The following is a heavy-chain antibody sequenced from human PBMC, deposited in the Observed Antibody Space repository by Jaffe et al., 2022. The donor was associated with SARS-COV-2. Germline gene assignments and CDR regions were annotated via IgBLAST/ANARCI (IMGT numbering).Heavy chain of an antibody. CDR3: VKSSGWYAFDY. V-gene: IGHV3-23*01. CDR2: ISGDLSRK. J-gene: IGHJ4*02. Sequence: EVQLLQSGGGLLQPGGSLRLSCAASGFTFSSYALNWVRQAPGKGLEWVSTISGDLSRKDYAASVKGRFTISRDNSKNAVYLQMNSLGAEDTAIYYCVKSSGWYAFDYWGQGTLVTVSS. CDR1: GFTFSSYA. D-gene: IGHD6-19*01.